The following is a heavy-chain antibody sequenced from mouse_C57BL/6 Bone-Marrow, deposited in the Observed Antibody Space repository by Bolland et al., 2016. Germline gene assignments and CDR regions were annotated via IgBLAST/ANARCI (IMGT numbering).Heavy chain of an antibody. D-gene: IGHD4-1*01. CDR2: SNYAT. J-gene: IGHJ4*01. Sequence: SNYATYYADSVKDRFTISRDDSQSMLYLQMNNLKTEDTAIYYCVRDWDDYARDYWGQGTS. V-gene: IGHV10-3*01. CDR3: VRDWDDYARDY.